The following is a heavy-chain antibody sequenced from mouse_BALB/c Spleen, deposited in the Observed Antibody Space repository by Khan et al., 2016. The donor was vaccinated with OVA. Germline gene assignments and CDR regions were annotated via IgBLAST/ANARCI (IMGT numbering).Heavy chain of an antibody. D-gene: IGHD1-1*01. CDR3: VRDYYGSSYEDY. Sequence: EVELVESGGTLVKPGGSLKLSCAASGFTFSSYAMSWVRQTPEKRLEWVATISSGGTYTYYPDSVKGRFTISRDNAKNTLYLQMSSLWSEDTAMYYCVRDYYGSSYEDYWGQGTTLTVSS. J-gene: IGHJ2*01. CDR1: GFTFSSYA. CDR2: ISSGGTYT. V-gene: IGHV5-9-3*01.